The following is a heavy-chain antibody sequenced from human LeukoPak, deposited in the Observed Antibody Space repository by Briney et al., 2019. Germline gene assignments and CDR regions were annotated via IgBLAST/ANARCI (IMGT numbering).Heavy chain of an antibody. CDR3: ARQEGSYGELDY. D-gene: IGHD3-16*01. J-gene: IGHJ4*02. Sequence: GGSLRLSCAASGFTFSNAWMSWVRQAPGKGLEWVSYISSSDSSTIYYAESVKGRFTISRDNAKNSLYLQMNGLRAEDTAVYYCARQEGSYGELDYWGQGTLVTVSS. V-gene: IGHV3-48*04. CDR1: GFTFSNAW. CDR2: ISSSDSSTI.